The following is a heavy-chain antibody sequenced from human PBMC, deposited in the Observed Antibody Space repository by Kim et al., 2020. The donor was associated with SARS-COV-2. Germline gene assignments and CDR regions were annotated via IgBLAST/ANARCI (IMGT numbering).Heavy chain of an antibody. Sequence: VKGRFTISRDNSKNTLYLQMNSLRAEDTAVYYCAKVLSRYCSGGSCFFDYWGQGTLVTVSS. D-gene: IGHD2-15*01. V-gene: IGHV3-30*02. J-gene: IGHJ4*02. CDR3: AKVLSRYCSGGSCFFDY.